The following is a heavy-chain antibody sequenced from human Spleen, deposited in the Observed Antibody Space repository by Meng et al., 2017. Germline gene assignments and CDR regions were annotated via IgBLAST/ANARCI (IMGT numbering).Heavy chain of an antibody. CDR2: INPNRGDT. CDR1: GYTFTGYY. V-gene: IGHV1-2*02. CDR3: ARYKGFSKFGGVPAWFDP. D-gene: IGHD3-16*01. J-gene: IGHJ5*02. Sequence: GSVKVSCKAAGYTFTGYYMHWVRQAPGQGLEWMGWINPNRGDTNYAQKFQGRVTMTRDTSISTAYMELSRMRSDETAVYYCARYKGFSKFGGVPAWFDPWGQGTLVTVSS.